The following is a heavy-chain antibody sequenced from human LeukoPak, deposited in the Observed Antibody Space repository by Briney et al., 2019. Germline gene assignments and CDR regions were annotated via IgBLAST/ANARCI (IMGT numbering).Heavy chain of an antibody. J-gene: IGHJ4*02. Sequence: SETLSLTCTVSGGSISSNSYYWGWIRQPPGKGLEWIGSIYYSGSTYYNPSLKSRVTISVDTSKNQFSLKLSSVTAADTAVYYCARSNYDFWSGYSVDYWGQGTLVTVSS. V-gene: IGHV4-39*01. D-gene: IGHD3-3*01. CDR3: ARSNYDFWSGYSVDY. CDR1: GGSISSNSYY. CDR2: IYYSGST.